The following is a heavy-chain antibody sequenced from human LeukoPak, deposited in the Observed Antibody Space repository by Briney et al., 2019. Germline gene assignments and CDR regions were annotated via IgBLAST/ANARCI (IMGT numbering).Heavy chain of an antibody. CDR3: ARRTYRGVRTFDY. V-gene: IGHV4-34*01. D-gene: IGHD3-10*01. Sequence: SETLSLTCAVYGVSFSGYYWSWIRQPPGKGLEWIGEINHSGSTNYNPSLKSRVTISVDTSKNQFSLKLSSVTAADTAVYYCARRTYRGVRTFDYWGQGTLVTVSS. CDR2: INHSGST. CDR1: GVSFSGYY. J-gene: IGHJ4*02.